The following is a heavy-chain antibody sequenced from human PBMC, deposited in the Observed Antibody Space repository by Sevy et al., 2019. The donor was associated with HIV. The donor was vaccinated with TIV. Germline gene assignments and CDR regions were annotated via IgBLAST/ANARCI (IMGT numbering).Heavy chain of an antibody. CDR1: GFTFSNAW. J-gene: IGHJ6*03. CDR2: ITSKTDGGTT. D-gene: IGHD6-13*01. Sequence: GGSLRLSCAASGFTFSNAWMSWVRQAPGKGLEWVGRITSKTDGGTTDYAAPVKSRFTISGDDSKSTLYLQMNSLKTEDTAVYYCTRGGGSSSWCEGSYYYYYYYMDVLGKGTTVAVSS. CDR3: TRGGGSSSWCEGSYYYYYYYMDV. V-gene: IGHV3-15*01.